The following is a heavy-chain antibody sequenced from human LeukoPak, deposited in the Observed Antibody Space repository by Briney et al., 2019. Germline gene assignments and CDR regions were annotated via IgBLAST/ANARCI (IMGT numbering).Heavy chain of an antibody. D-gene: IGHD2/OR15-2a*01. CDR3: ARDLEYTFDY. V-gene: IGHV3-74*01. CDR2: IDIDGGT. J-gene: IGHJ4*02. CDR1: GFTFSHRY. Sequence: SGGSLRLSCAASGFTFSHRYMLWVRQAPGKGLVWVARIDIDGGTGYADSVKGRFTISRDNAKNTVYLQMNSLRAEDTAVCYCARDLEYTFDYWGQGTSVTVSS.